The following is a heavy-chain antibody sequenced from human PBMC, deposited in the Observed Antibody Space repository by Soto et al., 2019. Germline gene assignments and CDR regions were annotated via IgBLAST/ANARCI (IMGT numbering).Heavy chain of an antibody. V-gene: IGHV1-3*01. Sequence: ASVKVSCKASGYTFTSYAMHWVRQAPGQRLEWMGWINAGNGNTKYSQKFQGRVTITRDTSASTAYMELSSLRSEDTAVYYCARAAAGPWGDYYYYGMDVWGQGTTVTVSS. CDR3: ARAAAGPWGDYYYYGMDV. CDR2: INAGNGNT. D-gene: IGHD6-13*01. CDR1: GYTFTSYA. J-gene: IGHJ6*02.